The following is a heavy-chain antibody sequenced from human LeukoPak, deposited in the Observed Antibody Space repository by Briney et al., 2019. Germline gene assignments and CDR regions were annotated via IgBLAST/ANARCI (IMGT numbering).Heavy chain of an antibody. Sequence: ASVKVSCKASGYTFTSYDINWVRQAPGQGLEWMGGMNPNSGNTGYAQKFQGRVTITRNTSISTAYMDLSTLRSEDTAVYYCAXVLGIVGATTGFNYWGQGTLVTVSS. CDR3: AXVLGIVGATTGFNY. CDR2: MNPNSGNT. V-gene: IGHV1-8*03. D-gene: IGHD1-26*01. CDR1: GYTFTSYD. J-gene: IGHJ4*02.